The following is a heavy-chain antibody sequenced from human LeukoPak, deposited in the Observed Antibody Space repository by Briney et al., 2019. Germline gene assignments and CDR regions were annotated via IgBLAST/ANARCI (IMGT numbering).Heavy chain of an antibody. CDR2: IRSKAYGGTT. J-gene: IGHJ4*02. CDR3: TRDWIQLWFPFDY. Sequence: GGSLRLSCTASGFTFGDYAMSWVRQAPGKGLEWVGFIRSKAYGGTTEYAASVKGRFTISRDDSKSIAYLQMNSLKTEDTAVYYCTRDWIQLWFPFDYWGQGTLVTVSS. CDR1: GFTFGDYA. D-gene: IGHD5-18*01. V-gene: IGHV3-49*04.